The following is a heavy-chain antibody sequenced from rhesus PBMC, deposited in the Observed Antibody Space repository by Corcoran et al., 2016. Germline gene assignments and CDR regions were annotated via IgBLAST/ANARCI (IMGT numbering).Heavy chain of an antibody. D-gene: IGHD1-44*02. V-gene: IGHV4S14*01. Sequence: QVQLQESGPGLVKPSETLSLTCAVSGGSISVYHYWSWIRQPPGKGLEWIGRIYGNGGSNYINPSLKSRVTLSVDTSKKQFSLKLSSVTAADTAVYYCASSLGAYWGQGVLVTVSS. CDR1: GGSISVYHY. CDR3: ASSLGAY. CDR2: IYGNGGSN. J-gene: IGHJ4*01.